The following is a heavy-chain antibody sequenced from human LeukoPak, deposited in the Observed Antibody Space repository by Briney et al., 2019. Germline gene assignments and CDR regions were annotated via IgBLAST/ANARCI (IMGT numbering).Heavy chain of an antibody. D-gene: IGHD6-19*01. CDR2: ISYSGNS. CDR3: AAVDVAVAGNDWYFDL. J-gene: IGHJ2*01. CDR1: GGSISSSTYY. V-gene: IGHV4-39*01. Sequence: PSETLSLTCNVSGGSISSSTYYWGWIRQPPGKGLEWMGGISYSGNSYDNPSLKSRVNISADTSKNQFSLKVKSVTAADTAVYYCAAVDVAVAGNDWYFDLWGRGTLVTVSS.